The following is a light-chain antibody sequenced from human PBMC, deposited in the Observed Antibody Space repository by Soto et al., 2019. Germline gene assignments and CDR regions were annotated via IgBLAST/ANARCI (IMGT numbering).Light chain of an antibody. Sequence: ETVLTQSPGTLSLSPGERATLSCRASQSVSGSYVAWYQQKPGQAPRLIIHTASSRATGIPDSCSGSGSGTDVTLTISRREPEDFAVDFCQHHGSSPPSLTFGQGTKVEIK. J-gene: IGKJ1*01. V-gene: IGKV3-20*01. CDR3: QHHGSSPPSLT. CDR2: TAS. CDR1: QSVSGSY.